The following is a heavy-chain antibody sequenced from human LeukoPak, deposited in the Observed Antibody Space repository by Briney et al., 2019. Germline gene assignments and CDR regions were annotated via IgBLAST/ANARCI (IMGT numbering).Heavy chain of an antibody. J-gene: IGHJ4*02. CDR3: ASRWNDDPFDY. CDR2: IYHSGSN. CDR1: SDFIKSGPYY. D-gene: IGHD1-1*01. Sequence: SETLSLTCTVSSDFIKSGPYYWRSLRQPPGKRLEWIGSIYHSGSNYYNPSIKSRVTISVDTSKNQFSLKLRSVTAADTAVYYCASRWNDDPFDYWGQGTLVTVSS. V-gene: IGHV4-38-2*02.